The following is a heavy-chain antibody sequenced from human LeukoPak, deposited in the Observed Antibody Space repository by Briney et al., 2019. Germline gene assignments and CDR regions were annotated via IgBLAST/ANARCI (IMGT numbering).Heavy chain of an antibody. CDR2: IYYSGST. Sequence: SETLSLTCTVSGGSISSYYWSWIRQPPGKGLEWVGYIYYSGSTNYNPSLKSRVTISVDTSKNQFSLKLSSVTAADTAVYYCASLLRAYDYYFDYWGQGTLVTVSS. D-gene: IGHD2-21*01. CDR3: ASLLRAYDYYFDY. V-gene: IGHV4-59*01. CDR1: GGSISSYY. J-gene: IGHJ4*02.